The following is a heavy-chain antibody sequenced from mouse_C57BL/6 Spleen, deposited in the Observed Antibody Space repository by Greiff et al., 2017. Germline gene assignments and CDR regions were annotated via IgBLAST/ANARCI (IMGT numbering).Heavy chain of an antibody. V-gene: IGHV3-6*01. J-gene: IGHJ4*01. Sequence: EVHLVESGPGLVKPSQSLSLTCSVTGYSITSGYYWNWIRQFPGNKLEWMGYISYDGSNNYNPSLKNRISITRDTSKNQFFLKLNSVTTEDTATYYCARRGSYAMDYWGQGTSVTVSS. CDR3: ARRGSYAMDY. CDR1: GYSITSGYY. CDR2: ISYDGSN.